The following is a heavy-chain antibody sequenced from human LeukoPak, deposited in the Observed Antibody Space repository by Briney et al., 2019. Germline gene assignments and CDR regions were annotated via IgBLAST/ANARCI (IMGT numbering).Heavy chain of an antibody. CDR3: AKGREYNWIDY. CDR1: GFTSSSYA. CDR2: ISGSGDST. J-gene: IGHJ4*02. Sequence: GGSLRLSCAASGFTSSSYAMSWVRQAPGKGLEWVSAISGSGDSTYYADSVKGRFTVSRDNSKNTLYPQMNSLRVEDTAVYYCAKGREYNWIDYWGQGTLVTVSS. V-gene: IGHV3-23*01. D-gene: IGHD1-20*01.